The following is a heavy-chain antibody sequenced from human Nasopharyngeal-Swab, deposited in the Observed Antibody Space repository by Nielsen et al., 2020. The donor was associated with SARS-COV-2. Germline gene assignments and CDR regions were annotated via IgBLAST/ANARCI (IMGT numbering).Heavy chain of an antibody. CDR1: GGSISSSSYY. V-gene: IGHV4-39*02. CDR2: IYYSGST. J-gene: IGHJ5*02. D-gene: IGHD3-3*01. Sequence: SETLSLTCTVSGGSISSSSYYWVWIRQPPGKGLEWTGSIYYSGSTYYNPSLKSRVTISVDTSKNQFSLKLSSVTAADTAVYYCAREIITIFGVVIPNWFDPWGQGTLVTVSS. CDR3: AREIITIFGVVIPNWFDP.